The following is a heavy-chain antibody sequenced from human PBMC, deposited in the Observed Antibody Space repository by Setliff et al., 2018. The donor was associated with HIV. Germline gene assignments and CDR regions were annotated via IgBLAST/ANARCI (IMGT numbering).Heavy chain of an antibody. V-gene: IGHV4-31*03. CDR3: ARASYSYDSTGYLY. CDR2: IYYSGST. Sequence: PSETVSLTCTVSGGSISSGGYYWSWIRQHPGKGLEWIGYIYYSGSTDYNPSLKSRVTISVDPSKNQFSLKMNSVTAADTAVYYCARASYSYDSTGYLYWGQGTLVTVSS. D-gene: IGHD3-22*01. J-gene: IGHJ4*02. CDR1: GGSISSGGYY.